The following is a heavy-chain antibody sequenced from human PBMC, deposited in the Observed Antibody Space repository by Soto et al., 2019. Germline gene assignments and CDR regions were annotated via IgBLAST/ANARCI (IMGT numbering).Heavy chain of an antibody. V-gene: IGHV5-10-1*01. CDR3: ARPLAGYYYYGMDV. J-gene: IGHJ6*02. CDR1: GYSFTSYW. CDR2: IDPSDSYT. Sequence: GESLKISCKGSGYSFTSYWISWVRQMPGKGLEWMGRIDPSDSYTNYSPSFQGHVTISADKSISTAYPQWSSLKASDTAMYYCARPLAGYYYYGMDVWGQGTTVTVSS.